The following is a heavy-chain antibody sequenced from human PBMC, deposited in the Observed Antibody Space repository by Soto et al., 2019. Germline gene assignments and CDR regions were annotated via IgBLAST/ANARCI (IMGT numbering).Heavy chain of an antibody. J-gene: IGHJ6*02. CDR2: IWYDGSNK. D-gene: IGHD3-10*01. CDR1: GFTFSSYG. Sequence: GGSLRLSCAASGFTFSSYGMHWVRQAPGKGLEWVAVIWYDGSNKYYADSVKGRFTISRDNSKNTLYLQMNSLRAEDTAVYYCARERWFGELLYRRYYYYGMDVWGQGTTVTVSS. V-gene: IGHV3-33*01. CDR3: ARERWFGELLYRRYYYYGMDV.